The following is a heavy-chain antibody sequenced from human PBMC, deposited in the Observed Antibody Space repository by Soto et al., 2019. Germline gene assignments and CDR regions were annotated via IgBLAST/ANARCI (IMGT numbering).Heavy chain of an antibody. D-gene: IGHD2-2*01. Sequence: PGGSLRLSCAASGFTFANAWINWVRQAPGKGLEWVSAIGASGGTTYYADSVKGRFTISRDNSKSTLYLQMNSLRAEDTAVYYCARYKAYVAVPAAYTDYRGQGTVVTVSS. CDR2: IGASGGTT. CDR1: GFTFANAW. CDR3: ARYKAYVAVPAAYTDY. J-gene: IGHJ4*02. V-gene: IGHV3-23*01.